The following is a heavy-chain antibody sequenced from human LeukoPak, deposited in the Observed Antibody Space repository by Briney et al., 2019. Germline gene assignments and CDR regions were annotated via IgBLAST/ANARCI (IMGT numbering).Heavy chain of an antibody. CDR1: GYTFTSYG. CDR2: ISAYNGNT. D-gene: IGHD3-22*01. J-gene: IGHJ4*02. CDR3: ATSLYYYDSSGYYYGRGFDY. Sequence: ASVKVSCKASGYTFTSYGISRVRQAPGQGLEWMGWISAYNGNTNYAQKLQGRVTMTTDTSTSTAYMELRSLRSDDTAVYYCATSLYYYDSSGYYYGRGFDYWGQGTLVTVSS. V-gene: IGHV1-18*01.